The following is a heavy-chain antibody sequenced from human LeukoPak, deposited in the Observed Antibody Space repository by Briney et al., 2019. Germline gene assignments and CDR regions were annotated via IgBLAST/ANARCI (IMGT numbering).Heavy chain of an antibody. J-gene: IGHJ4*02. CDR3: ARLYYYDSSGYTFPRAYFDY. Sequence: PSETLSLTCTVSSDSISSFYWTWIRQPAGKGLEWIGRIYSTGSTNYNPSLKSRVTMSVDTSKNQFSLRLRSVTAADTAVYYCARLYYYDSSGYTFPRAYFDYWGQGTLVTVSS. CDR1: SDSISSFY. CDR2: IYSTGST. D-gene: IGHD3-22*01. V-gene: IGHV4-4*07.